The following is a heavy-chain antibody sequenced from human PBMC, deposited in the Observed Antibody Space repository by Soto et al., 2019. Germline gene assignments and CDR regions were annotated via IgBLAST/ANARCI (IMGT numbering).Heavy chain of an antibody. CDR3: ARQRAWYGEWAFDI. V-gene: IGHV4-39*01. CDR1: GDSFSTPMFY. D-gene: IGHD2-15*01. CDR2: ISYGGHR. Sequence: QVQLQESGPGLVKPSETMPLTCTVSADAVSGDSFSTPMFYWGWIRQPPGKGLEWIASISYGGHRYHNLSLKSRLTIYGDSSRTQFSLRMTSVTPADTAVYCCARQRAWYGEWAFDISGQGTMVTV. J-gene: IGHJ3*02.